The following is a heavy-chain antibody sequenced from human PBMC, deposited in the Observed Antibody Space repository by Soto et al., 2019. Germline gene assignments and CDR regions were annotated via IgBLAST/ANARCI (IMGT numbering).Heavy chain of an antibody. J-gene: IGHJ2*01. CDR1: GGTFSSYA. CDR3: ARGEYSSPTPYWYFDL. D-gene: IGHD6-6*01. CDR2: IIPIFGTA. Sequence: QVQLVQSGAEGKKPGSSVKVSCKASGGTFSSYAISWVRQAPGPGLEWMGGIIPIFGTANYAQKFQGRVTITADESTSTAYMVLSSLRSEDTAVYYCARGEYSSPTPYWYFDLWGRGTLVTVSS. V-gene: IGHV1-69*01.